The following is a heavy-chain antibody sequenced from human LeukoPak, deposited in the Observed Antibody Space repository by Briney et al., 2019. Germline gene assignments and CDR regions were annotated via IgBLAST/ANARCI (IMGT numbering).Heavy chain of an antibody. V-gene: IGHV3-21*01. CDR2: ISSSSSYI. CDR1: GFTFSSYS. Sequence: GGSLRLSCAASGFTFSSYSMNWVRQAPGKGLEWVSSISSSSSYIYYADSVKGRFTISRDNAKNSLYLQMNSLRAEDTAVYYCARDDSMVREVIIYYYYYGMDVWGQGTTVTVSS. D-gene: IGHD3-10*01. CDR3: ARDDSMVREVIIYYYYYGMDV. J-gene: IGHJ6*02.